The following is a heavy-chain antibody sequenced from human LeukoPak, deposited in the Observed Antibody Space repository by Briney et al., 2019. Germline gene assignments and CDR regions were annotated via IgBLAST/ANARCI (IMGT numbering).Heavy chain of an antibody. Sequence: GGSLRLSCAASGFTFGSYAMSWVRQAPGKGLEWVSGISGDGRSKHYADSVKGRFTISRDNSKNTLYLQMNSLRAEDTAVYYCARARYYDSSGYFDYWGQGTLVTVSS. CDR1: GFTFGSYA. CDR3: ARARYYDSSGYFDY. J-gene: IGHJ4*02. CDR2: ISGDGRSK. V-gene: IGHV3-23*01. D-gene: IGHD3-22*01.